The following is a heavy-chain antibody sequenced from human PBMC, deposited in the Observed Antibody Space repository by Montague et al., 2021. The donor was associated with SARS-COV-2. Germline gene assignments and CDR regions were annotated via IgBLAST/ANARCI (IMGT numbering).Heavy chain of an antibody. CDR3: ARHSGGSEVSGLDY. CDR1: SRTSTYY. D-gene: IGHD3-10*01. V-gene: IGHV4-39*01. CDR2: IYTGGKM. Sequence: SETLSLTCTVSSRTSTYYWAWSRQPPRRGLEWIGSIYTGGKMFYNSSHKSRVTMSIDTSENQFSLNLNSVTAADTAVYYCARHSGGSEVSGLDYWGQGTLVTVSS. J-gene: IGHJ4*02.